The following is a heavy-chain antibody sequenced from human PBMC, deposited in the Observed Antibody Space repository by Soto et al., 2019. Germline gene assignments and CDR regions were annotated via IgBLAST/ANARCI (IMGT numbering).Heavy chain of an antibody. CDR1: GGSISSGGYY. CDR2: IYYSGST. J-gene: IGHJ5*02. Sequence: QVQLQESGPGLVKPSQTLSLTCTVSGGSISSGGYYWSWIRQHPGKGLEWIGYIYYSGSTYYNPSLKCLLTISVDTSKHQFSLKLISLSAAHTTVNYFARGVFPWGQGTLGTVSS. CDR3: ARGVFP. V-gene: IGHV4-31*01.